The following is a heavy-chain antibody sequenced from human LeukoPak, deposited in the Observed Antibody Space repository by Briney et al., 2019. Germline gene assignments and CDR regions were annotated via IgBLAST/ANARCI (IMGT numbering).Heavy chain of an antibody. CDR2: INHSGST. Sequence: SATLSLTCAVYGESFSGIYWSWISQHPGKGLEWIGEINHSGSTNYNPSLKSRVTISLDTSKKQFSLKLTSVTAADTAVYYCARGRVFGVGRNWFDPWGEGTLITVSS. CDR3: ARGRVFGVGRNWFDP. CDR1: GESFSGIY. D-gene: IGHD3-3*01. V-gene: IGHV4-34*01. J-gene: IGHJ5*02.